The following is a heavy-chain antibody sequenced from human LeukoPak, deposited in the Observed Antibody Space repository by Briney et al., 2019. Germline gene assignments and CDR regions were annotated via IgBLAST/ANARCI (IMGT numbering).Heavy chain of an antibody. CDR1: GFTFSSYG. D-gene: IGHD6-13*01. V-gene: IGHV3-30*18. Sequence: GGSLRLSCAASGFTFSSYGMHWVRQAPGKGLEWVAVISYDGSNKYYADSVKGRFTISRDNSKNTLYLQMNSLRAEDTAVYYCAKVNPAAAWSMGAFDIWGQGTMVTVSS. CDR3: AKVNPAAAWSMGAFDI. J-gene: IGHJ3*02. CDR2: ISYDGSNK.